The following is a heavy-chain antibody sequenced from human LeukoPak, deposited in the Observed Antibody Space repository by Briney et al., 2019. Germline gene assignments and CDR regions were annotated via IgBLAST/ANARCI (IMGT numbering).Heavy chain of an antibody. V-gene: IGHV4-4*07. CDR1: GGSISSYY. CDR2: IYTSGST. CDR3: ARDVYSSGWYGTYYYYGMDV. D-gene: IGHD6-19*01. J-gene: IGHJ6*02. Sequence: SETLSLTCTVSGGSISSYYWSWTRQPAGKGLEWIGRIYTSGSTNYNPSLKSRVTMSVDTSKNQFSLKLSSVTAADTAVYYCARDVYSSGWYGTYYYYGMDVWGQGTTVTVSS.